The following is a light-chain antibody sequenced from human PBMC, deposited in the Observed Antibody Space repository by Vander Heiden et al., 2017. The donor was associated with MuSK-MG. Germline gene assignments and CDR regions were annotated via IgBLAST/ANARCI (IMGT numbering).Light chain of an antibody. V-gene: IGLV3-19*01. CDR3: NSRDSSGNRV. CDR1: SLRSYY. Sequence: SSELTQDPAVSVASGQTVRITCQGDSLRSYYASWYQQKPGQAPVLVIYGKNNRPSRSPDRFSGSSSGNTASLTITGAKAEDEADYYCNSRDSSGNRVFGGGTKLTVL. CDR2: GKN. J-gene: IGLJ3*02.